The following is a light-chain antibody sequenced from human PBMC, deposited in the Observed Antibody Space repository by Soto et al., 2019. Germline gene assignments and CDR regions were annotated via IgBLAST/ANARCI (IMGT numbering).Light chain of an antibody. Sequence: QSVLTQPPSVSAAPGQKVTISCSGSSSNIGNNYVSWYQQLPGTAPKVLIYDNNKRPSGIPDRFSGSKSGTSATLGITGLQTGDEADYYCGTCDSSMSFWVFGGGTKLTVL. V-gene: IGLV1-51*01. CDR2: DNN. CDR1: SSNIGNNY. CDR3: GTCDSSMSFWV. J-gene: IGLJ3*02.